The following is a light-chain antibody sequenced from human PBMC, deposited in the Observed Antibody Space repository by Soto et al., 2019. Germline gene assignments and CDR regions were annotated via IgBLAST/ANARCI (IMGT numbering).Light chain of an antibody. Sequence: QSVLTQPASVPGSPGQSITISCTGTGSDVGGYNYVSWYQQHPGKAPKLMIYEVSNRPSGVSNRFSGSKSGNTASLTISGLQAEDEADYYCSSYTSSSTPYVFGTGTKVTVL. CDR2: EVS. CDR1: GSDVGGYNY. J-gene: IGLJ1*01. CDR3: SSYTSSSTPYV. V-gene: IGLV2-14*01.